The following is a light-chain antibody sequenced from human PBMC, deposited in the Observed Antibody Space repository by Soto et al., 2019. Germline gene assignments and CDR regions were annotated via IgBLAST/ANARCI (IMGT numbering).Light chain of an antibody. CDR2: DTS. J-gene: IGKJ5*01. CDR1: QSVSSD. Sequence: EILITQSPATLSVSPGERATLSCRASQSVSSDLAWYQQKPGQAPRLLIYDTSTGATGIPARFSGSGSGTEFTLTISSLQSEDFAVYYCQQYNNWPPITFGQGTRLEIK. CDR3: QQYNNWPPIT. V-gene: IGKV3-15*01.